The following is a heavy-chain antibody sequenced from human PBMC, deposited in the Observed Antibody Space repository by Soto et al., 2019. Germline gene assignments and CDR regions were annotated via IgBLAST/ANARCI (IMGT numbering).Heavy chain of an antibody. V-gene: IGHV3-23*01. CDR3: ARLYCSSSSCYSVGAFDI. CDR2: ISGSGGST. Sequence: TGGSLSLSCAASGFTFSSYAMSWVRQAPGKGLEWVSAISGSGGSTYYADSVKGRFTISRDNSKNTLYLQMNSLRAEDTAVYYCARLYCSSSSCYSVGAFDIRGQGTMVTVSS. CDR1: GFTFSSYA. D-gene: IGHD2-2*01. J-gene: IGHJ3*02.